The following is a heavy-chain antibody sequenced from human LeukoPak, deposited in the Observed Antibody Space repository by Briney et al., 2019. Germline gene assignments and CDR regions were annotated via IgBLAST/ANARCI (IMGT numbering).Heavy chain of an antibody. CDR3: ARVGAVPGIDP. CDR2: ISYSAIT. D-gene: IGHD3-16*01. J-gene: IGHJ5*02. CDR1: AFPISSGFS. V-gene: IGHV4-38-2*01. Sequence: SETLSLTCAVFAFPISSGFSWAWIRQSPGNGLDWIASISYSAITYYKPSLESRLFISADASKNQFSVRLTSVTAADTAVYYCARVGAVPGIDPWGQGILFTVSS.